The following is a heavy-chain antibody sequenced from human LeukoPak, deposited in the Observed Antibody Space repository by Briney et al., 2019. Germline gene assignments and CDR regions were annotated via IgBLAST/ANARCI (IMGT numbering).Heavy chain of an antibody. CDR3: ARDDGQFGVVVSIGY. D-gene: IGHD3-10*01. J-gene: IGHJ4*02. V-gene: IGHV4-34*01. CDR1: GGSFSGYY. Sequence: PSETLSLTCAVYGGSFSGYYWSWIRQPPGKGLEWIGEINHSGSTNYNPSLKSRVTISVDTSKNQFSLKLSSVTAADTAMYYCARDDGQFGVVVSIGYWGQGILVTVSS. CDR2: INHSGST.